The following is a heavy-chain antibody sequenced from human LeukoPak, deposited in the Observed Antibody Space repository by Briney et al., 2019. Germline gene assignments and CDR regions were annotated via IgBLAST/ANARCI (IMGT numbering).Heavy chain of an antibody. CDR2: ISAYNGNT. J-gene: IGHJ4*02. Sequence: ASVKVSCKASGYTFTSHGISWVRQAPGKGLEWMGWISAYNGNTNYAQKVQGRVTMTTDTSTSTAYMELRSLRSDDTAVYYCARGIAVAALSPNEDFDYWGQGTLVTVSS. CDR1: GYTFTSHG. CDR3: ARGIAVAALSPNEDFDY. V-gene: IGHV1-18*01. D-gene: IGHD6-19*01.